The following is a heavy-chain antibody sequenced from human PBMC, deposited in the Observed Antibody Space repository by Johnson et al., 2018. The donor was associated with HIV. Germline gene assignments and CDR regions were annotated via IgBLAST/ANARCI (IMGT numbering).Heavy chain of an antibody. J-gene: IGHJ3*02. D-gene: IGHD3-22*01. CDR2: ISYDGSNK. V-gene: IGHV3-30-3*01. CDR1: GFTCNNYP. Sequence: VKLVESGGGVVQPGRSLRLSCAVSGFTCNNYPMHWVSQAPGKGLEWVAVISYDGSNKFYADSGKGRFTISRDNSKNTLFRQMNGLRAEDTAVYYCAKAHYYSSGLGGAFDIWGQVTMVTVSS. CDR3: AKAHYYSSGLGGAFDI.